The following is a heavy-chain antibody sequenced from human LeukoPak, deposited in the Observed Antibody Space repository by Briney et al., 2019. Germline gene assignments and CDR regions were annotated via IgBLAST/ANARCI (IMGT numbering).Heavy chain of an antibody. J-gene: IGHJ4*02. CDR3: ARAGYSNAWYGVDY. V-gene: IGHV5-51*01. D-gene: IGHD4-11*01. CDR2: IYPGDSDT. Sequence: GDSLKISCRASGYSFTNYWVGWVRQMPGKRLEFMGIIYPGDSDTRYSPSFQGQVTISADKSINTAYLQWNSLKASDTAKYYCARAGYSNAWYGVDYWGQGTLVTVTS. CDR1: GYSFTNYW.